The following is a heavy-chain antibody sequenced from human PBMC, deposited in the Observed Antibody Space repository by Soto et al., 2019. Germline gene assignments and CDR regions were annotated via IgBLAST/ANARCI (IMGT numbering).Heavy chain of an antibody. Sequence: EVQLVESGGGLVQPGGSLRLSCVASGFTFNYYWMHWVRQAPGKGLVWVSRIQSDGSSPDYVDSVKGRFTISRDNAKNTLYLQINNLRAEDTAVYYCTRGGDADYWGQGTLVTVSS. CDR3: TRGGDADY. CDR2: IQSDGSSP. V-gene: IGHV3-74*01. CDR1: GFTFNYYW. J-gene: IGHJ4*02. D-gene: IGHD2-21*02.